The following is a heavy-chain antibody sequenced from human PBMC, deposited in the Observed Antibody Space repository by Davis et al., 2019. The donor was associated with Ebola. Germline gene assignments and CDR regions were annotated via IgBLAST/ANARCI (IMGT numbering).Heavy chain of an antibody. CDR1: GFTFDDYA. D-gene: IGHD3-3*01. CDR2: INWNGGSS. V-gene: IGHV3-20*04. J-gene: IGHJ4*02. Sequence: GESLKISCAASGFTFDDYAMTWVRQVPGKGLEWVSGINWNGGSSGYADSVKGRFTMSRDNAKNSLYLQLDSLRDDDTAVYYCARWGLRGNYDSWSGSDYYFDYWGQGTLVTVSS. CDR3: ARWGLRGNYDSWSGSDYYFDY.